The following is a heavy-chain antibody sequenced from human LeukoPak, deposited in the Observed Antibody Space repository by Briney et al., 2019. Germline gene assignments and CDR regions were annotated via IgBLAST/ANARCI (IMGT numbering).Heavy chain of an antibody. CDR2: ISSSGSTI. V-gene: IGHV3-48*01. D-gene: IGHD3-10*01. CDR3: ARGSGSMVRGVTYYFDY. J-gene: IGHJ4*02. Sequence: PGGSLRLSCAASGFTFSTYSMNWVRQAPGKGLEWISYISSSGSTIYYADSVKGRFTISRDNAKNSLYLQMNSLRAEDTAVYYCARGSGSMVRGVTYYFDYWGQGTLVTVSS. CDR1: GFTFSTYS.